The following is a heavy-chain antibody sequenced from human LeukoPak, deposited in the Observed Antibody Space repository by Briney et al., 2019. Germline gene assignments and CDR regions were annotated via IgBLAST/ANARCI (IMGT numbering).Heavy chain of an antibody. J-gene: IGHJ4*02. D-gene: IGHD5-18*01. Sequence: TGGSLRLSCAASGFTFSSYAMHWVRQAPGKGLEYVSAISSNGGSTYYANSVKGRFTISRDNSKNTLYLQMNSLRAEDTAVYYCARREYSYGPSRIDYWGQGTLVTVSS. V-gene: IGHV3-64*01. CDR3: ARREYSYGPSRIDY. CDR2: ISSNGGST. CDR1: GFTFSSYA.